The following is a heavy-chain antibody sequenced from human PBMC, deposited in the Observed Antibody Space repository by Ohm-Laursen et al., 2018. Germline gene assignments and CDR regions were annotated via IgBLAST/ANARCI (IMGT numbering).Heavy chain of an antibody. J-gene: IGHJ4*02. CDR1: GYTFTSYY. Sequence: ASVKVSCQASGYTFTSYYMHWVRQAPGHGLEWMGIINPSGGNAIYAQKFQGRVTMTRDTSTSTVYMELSSLRSEDTAVYYCARAAVVVVAATRFDYWGQGTLVTVSS. CDR2: INPSGGNA. CDR3: ARAAVVVVAATRFDY. D-gene: IGHD2-15*01. V-gene: IGHV1-46*01.